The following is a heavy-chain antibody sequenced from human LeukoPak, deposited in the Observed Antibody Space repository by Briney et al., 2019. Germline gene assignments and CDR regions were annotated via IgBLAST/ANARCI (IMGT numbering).Heavy chain of an antibody. CDR2: INGRGGST. D-gene: IGHD1-1*01. CDR1: GFTFSNYA. J-gene: IGHJ6*03. V-gene: IGHV3-23*01. Sequence: GGSLRLSCAASGFTFSNYAMSWVRQAPGKGLEWVSSINGRGGSTFYADSVKGRFTISRDNSKNTLYLQMNSLRAEDTAIYYCAKNIRQLGNYYYYMDVWGKGTTVTVSS. CDR3: AKNIRQLGNYYYYMDV.